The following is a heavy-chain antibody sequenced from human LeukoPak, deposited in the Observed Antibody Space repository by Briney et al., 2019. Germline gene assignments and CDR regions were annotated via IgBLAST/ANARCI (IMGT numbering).Heavy chain of an antibody. CDR1: GFAFSRYS. D-gene: IGHD3-16*01. CDR2: ISYSGPHM. J-gene: IGHJ5*02. CDR3: TRGLGEHGGVSDR. V-gene: IGHV3-21*01. Sequence: WGSLRLSCAASGFAFSRYSMNWVRQAPGKGLEWVSSISYSGPHMFYADSVRGRFTISRDNAKDSVYLQMNSLRAEDTAVYYCTRGLGEHGGVSDRWGQGTLVIVS.